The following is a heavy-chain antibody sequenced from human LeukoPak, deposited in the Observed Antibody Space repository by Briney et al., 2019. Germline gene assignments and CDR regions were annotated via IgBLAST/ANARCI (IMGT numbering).Heavy chain of an antibody. J-gene: IGHJ4*02. V-gene: IGHV4-34*01. CDR3: ARGLSPAGETLGY. Sequence: SETLSLTCTVYGGALSGYYWSWIRRPPGKGLDWIGEINHREIPRYNPSLKSRVTISLDTSKNQFSLNLTSVTAADTALYYCARGLSPAGETLGYWGQGTLVTVSS. D-gene: IGHD7-27*01. CDR1: GGALSGYY. CDR2: INHREIP.